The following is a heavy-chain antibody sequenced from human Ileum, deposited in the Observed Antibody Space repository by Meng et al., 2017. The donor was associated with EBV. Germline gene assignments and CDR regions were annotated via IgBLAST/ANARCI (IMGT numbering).Heavy chain of an antibody. V-gene: IGHV4-34*01. D-gene: IGHD3-10*01. CDR2: INHSGST. CDR3: ARGNKVSDRGFDY. Sequence: QVQLTQWGAGLLKPSETLSLTCAVYGGSFSGYYWSWIRQPPGKGLEWIGEINHSGSTNYNPSLKRRVTISVDTSKNQFSLKLSSVTAADTAVYYCARGNKVSDRGFDYWGQGTLVTVSS. J-gene: IGHJ4*02. CDR1: GGSFSGYY.